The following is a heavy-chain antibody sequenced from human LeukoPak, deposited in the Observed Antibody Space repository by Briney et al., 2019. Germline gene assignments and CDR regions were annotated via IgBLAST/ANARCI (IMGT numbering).Heavy chain of an antibody. Sequence: PGTSLRLSCAVSGFTFSGYTMHWVRQAPGKGLEWVAVISFDGSNKYYEDSVKGRFTISRDNSKNTLYLQMNSLRAEDTAVYYCATYGSGIGFDCWGQGTLVTVSS. D-gene: IGHD3-10*01. V-gene: IGHV3-30-3*01. CDR1: GFTFSGYT. J-gene: IGHJ4*02. CDR3: ATYGSGIGFDC. CDR2: ISFDGSNK.